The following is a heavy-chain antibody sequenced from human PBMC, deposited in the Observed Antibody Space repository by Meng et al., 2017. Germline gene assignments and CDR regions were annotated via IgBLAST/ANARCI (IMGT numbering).Heavy chain of an antibody. CDR1: GGTFSSYA. V-gene: IGHV1-69*01. CDR3: AKEVDNWFDP. CDR2: IIPIFATA. D-gene: IGHD2-15*01. J-gene: IGHJ5*02. Sequence: VYVGLSWAEVKKAGSSVKVSCKASGGTFSSYAISGVRHAPGQGLEWMGGIIPIFATANYAQKFQGRVTITADESTSTAYMELSSLRSEDTAVYYCAKEVDNWFDPWGQGTLVTVSS.